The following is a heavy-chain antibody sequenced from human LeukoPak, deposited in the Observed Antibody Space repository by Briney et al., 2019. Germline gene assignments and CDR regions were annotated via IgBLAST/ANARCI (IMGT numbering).Heavy chain of an antibody. CDR3: AGDGGGSCYSCDWFDP. V-gene: IGHV3-11*06. CDR1: GFTFSDYY. J-gene: IGHJ5*02. D-gene: IGHD2-15*01. CDR2: ISSSSSYT. Sequence: GGSLRLSCAASGFTFSDYYMSWIRQAPGKGLEWVSYISSSSSYTNYADSVKGRFTISRDNAKNSLYLQMNSLRAEDTAVYYCAGDGGGSCYSCDWFDPWGQGTLVTVSS.